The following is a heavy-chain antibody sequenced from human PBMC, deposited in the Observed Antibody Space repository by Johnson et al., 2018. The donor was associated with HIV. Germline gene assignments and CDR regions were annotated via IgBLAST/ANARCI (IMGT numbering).Heavy chain of an antibody. CDR1: GFTFSSYA. V-gene: IGHV3-30-3*01. D-gene: IGHD6-13*01. CDR2: ISYDGSNK. J-gene: IGHJ3*02. CDR3: ARDHLSSRGAFDI. Sequence: VQLVESGGGLVQPGGSLRLSCAASGFTFSSYAMHWVRQAPGKGLEWVAVISYDGSNKYYADSVKGRFTISRDNSKNTLYLQMNSLRAEDTALYYCARDHLSSRGAFDIWGQGTMVTVSS.